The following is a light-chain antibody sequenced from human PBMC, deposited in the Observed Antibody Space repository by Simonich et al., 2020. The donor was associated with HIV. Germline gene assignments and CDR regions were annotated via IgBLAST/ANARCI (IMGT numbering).Light chain of an antibody. V-gene: IGKV3D-15*01. Sequence: EKVMTQSPATLSVSPGERATLSCRASQSVSSNLAWYQQEPGQAPRLLIYGASTRATGIPGRFSGSGSGTEFTLTISSLQSEDFAVYYCQQYNRWPPWTFGQGTKVEIK. CDR3: QQYNRWPPWT. CDR2: GAS. CDR1: QSVSSN. J-gene: IGKJ1*01.